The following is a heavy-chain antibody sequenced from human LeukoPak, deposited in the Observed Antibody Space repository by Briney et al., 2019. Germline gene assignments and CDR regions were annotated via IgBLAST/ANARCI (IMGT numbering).Heavy chain of an antibody. V-gene: IGHV4-39*01. D-gene: IGHD3-16*02. CDR1: GGSISSSSYY. CDR3: ARQYYDYVWGSYRYPFDY. J-gene: IGHJ4*02. Sequence: PSEALSLTCTVPGGSISSSSYYWGWIRQPPGMGLEWIGSIYYSGSTYYNPSLKSRVTISVDTSKNQFSLKLSSVTAADTAVYYCARQYYDYVWGSYRYPFDYWGQGTLVTVSS. CDR2: IYYSGST.